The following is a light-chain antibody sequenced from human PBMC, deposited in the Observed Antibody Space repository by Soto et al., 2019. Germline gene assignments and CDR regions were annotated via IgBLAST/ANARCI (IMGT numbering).Light chain of an antibody. Sequence: DIPMTQSPSTLSASVGDRVTITCRASQSIHSWLAWYQQKPGKAPKLLIYDASSLESGVPSRFSGSGSGTEFTLTISSLQPADFATYYCQQYNSLWTFGQGTKVEIK. CDR3: QQYNSLWT. V-gene: IGKV1-5*01. CDR2: DAS. J-gene: IGKJ1*01. CDR1: QSIHSW.